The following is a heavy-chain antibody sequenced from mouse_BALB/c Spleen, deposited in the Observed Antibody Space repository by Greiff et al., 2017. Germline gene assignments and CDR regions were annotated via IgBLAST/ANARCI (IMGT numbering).Heavy chain of an antibody. D-gene: IGHD1-1*02. CDR3: VRTTGGVGYYFDY. J-gene: IGHJ2*01. CDR2: INPYNGDT. V-gene: IGHV1-20*02. Sequence: VQLQQSGPELVKPGASVKISCKASGYSFTGYFMNWVMQSHGKSLEWIGRINPYNGDTFYNQKFKGKATLTVDKSSSTAHMELRSLASEDSAVYYCVRTTGGVGYYFDYWGQGTTLTVSS. CDR1: GYSFTGYF.